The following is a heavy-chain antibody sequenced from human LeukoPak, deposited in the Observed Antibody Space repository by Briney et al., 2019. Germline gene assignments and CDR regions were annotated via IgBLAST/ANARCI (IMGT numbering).Heavy chain of an antibody. V-gene: IGHV3-30*04. Sequence: PGGSLRLSCAASGFTFSSYAMHWVRQAPGKGLEWVAVISYDGSNKYYADSVKGRFTISRDNSKNTLYLQMNSLRAEDTALYYCVTFNWNYTSLPFDYWGHGTLVTVSS. CDR2: ISYDGSNK. D-gene: IGHD1-7*01. J-gene: IGHJ4*01. CDR1: GFTFSSYA. CDR3: VTFNWNYTSLPFDY.